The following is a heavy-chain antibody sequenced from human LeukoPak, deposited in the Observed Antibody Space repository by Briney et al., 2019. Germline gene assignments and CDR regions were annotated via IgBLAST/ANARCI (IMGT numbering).Heavy chain of an antibody. D-gene: IGHD6-19*01. CDR1: GFSFDDYA. J-gene: IGHJ3*02. Sequence: GGSLRLSCATSGFSFDDYAMHWVRQAPGKGLEWVSSISATSSYIYYADSARGRFTISRDNAKNSLYLQMNSLRAEDTAVYYCARDKTEQWLVLEAFDIWGQGTVVTVSS. CDR3: ARDKTEQWLVLEAFDI. V-gene: IGHV3-21*01. CDR2: ISATSSYI.